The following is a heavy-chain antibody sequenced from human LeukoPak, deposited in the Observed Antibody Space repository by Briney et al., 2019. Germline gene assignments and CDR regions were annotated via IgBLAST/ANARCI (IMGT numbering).Heavy chain of an antibody. CDR1: GFTFSTYS. CDR2: ISSSSSII. V-gene: IGHV3-48*04. J-gene: IGHJ4*02. D-gene: IGHD3-16*01. CDR3: GRDYEERTTDY. Sequence: PGGSLRLSCAASGFTFSTYSMTWVRQAPGKRLEWISYISSSSSIINYAESVRGRFTISRDNAKNLLYLQMNSLRAEDTAVYYCGRDYEERTTDYWGQGTLVTVSS.